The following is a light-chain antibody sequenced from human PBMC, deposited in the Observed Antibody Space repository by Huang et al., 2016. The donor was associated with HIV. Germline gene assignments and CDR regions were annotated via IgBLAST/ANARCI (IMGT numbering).Light chain of an antibody. Sequence: DIVMTQSPLSLPVTPGEPASISCRSSQSLLHTNGYNYLDWYLQKPGQSPQLLLYLGSSRAAGVPDRFSGSGSVVDFTLKISRVEAEDVGVYYCMQALQTPRTFGQGTRLDIK. CDR2: LGS. CDR1: QSLLHTNGYNY. V-gene: IGKV2-28*01. J-gene: IGKJ5*01. CDR3: MQALQTPRT.